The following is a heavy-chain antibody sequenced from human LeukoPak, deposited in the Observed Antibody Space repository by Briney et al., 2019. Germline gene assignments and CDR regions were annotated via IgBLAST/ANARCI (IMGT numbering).Heavy chain of an antibody. CDR1: GYIFTRYA. Sequence: GASVKVSCKASGYIFTRYAIHWVRQAPGQGLEWMGWINTNTGNPTYAQGFKGRFVFFLATSANTTYLQISRLKAEDTAVYYCARGGNLDFWGQGTLVTVSS. V-gene: IGHV7-4-1*02. CDR3: ARGGNLDF. J-gene: IGHJ4*02. D-gene: IGHD4-23*01. CDR2: INTNTGNP.